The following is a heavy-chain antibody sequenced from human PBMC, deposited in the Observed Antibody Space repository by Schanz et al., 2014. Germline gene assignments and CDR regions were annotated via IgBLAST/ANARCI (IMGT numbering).Heavy chain of an antibody. CDR3: ARAVGGNSALEWFDP. CDR1: GFTFSSYG. CDR2: IRYDGSKK. J-gene: IGHJ5*02. V-gene: IGHV3-30*02. Sequence: QVQLVESGGGVVQPGGSLRLSCEASGFTFSSYGMHWVRQAPGKGLEWVTFIRYDGSKKYYVDSVKGRFTISRDNSKNTLYLQMNSLRVEDTAVYYCARAVGGNSALEWFDPWGQGTLVTVSS. D-gene: IGHD2-21*01.